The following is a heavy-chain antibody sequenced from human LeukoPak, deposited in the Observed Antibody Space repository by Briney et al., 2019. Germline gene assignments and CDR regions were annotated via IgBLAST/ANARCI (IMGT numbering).Heavy chain of an antibody. J-gene: IGHJ4*02. Sequence: SETLSLTCTVSGGSISSCYWSWIRQPPGKGLEWIGYIYYSGSTNYNPSLKSRVTISVDTSKNQFSLKLSSVTAADTAVYYCARSRPYCSSTSCYRYFDYWGQGTLVTVSS. V-gene: IGHV4-59*01. D-gene: IGHD2-2*02. CDR2: IYYSGST. CDR3: ARSRPYCSSTSCYRYFDY. CDR1: GGSISSCY.